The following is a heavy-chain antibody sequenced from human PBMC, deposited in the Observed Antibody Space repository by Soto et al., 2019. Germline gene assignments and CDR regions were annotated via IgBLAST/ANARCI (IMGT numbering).Heavy chain of an antibody. CDR2: IYYSGST. J-gene: IGHJ4*02. D-gene: IGHD2-15*01. CDR3: ARTGYCSGGSCYYAHFDY. CDR1: GGSISSGGYY. V-gene: IGHV4-31*03. Sequence: SETLSLTCTFSGGSISSGGYYWSWIRQHPGKGLEWIGYIYYSGSTYYNPSLKSRVTISVDTYKNQFSLKLSSVTAADTAVYYCARTGYCSGGSCYYAHFDYWGKGTPVTVSS.